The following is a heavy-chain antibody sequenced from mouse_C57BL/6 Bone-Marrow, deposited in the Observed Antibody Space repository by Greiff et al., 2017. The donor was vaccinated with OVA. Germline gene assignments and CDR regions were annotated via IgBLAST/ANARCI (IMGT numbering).Heavy chain of an antibody. Sequence: EVQRVESGGGLVQPGGSLSLSCAASGFTFTDYYMSWVRQPPGQALEWLGFISNKANGYTTEYSSSVKGRFTISRDNSQSILYLQMNALRAEDSATYYCARYWGYDYFDYWGQGTTLTVSS. CDR3: ARYWGYDYFDY. V-gene: IGHV7-3*01. CDR2: ISNKANGYTT. D-gene: IGHD2-2*01. CDR1: GFTFTDYY. J-gene: IGHJ2*01.